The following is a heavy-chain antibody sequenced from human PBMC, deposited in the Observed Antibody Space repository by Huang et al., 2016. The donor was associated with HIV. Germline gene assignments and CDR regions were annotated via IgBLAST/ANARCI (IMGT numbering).Heavy chain of an antibody. CDR3: GSGTAY. V-gene: IGHV3-74*01. CDR2: IKSDGSST. D-gene: IGHD3-10*01. J-gene: IGHJ4*02. CDR1: GFTFSSYW. Sequence: EVQLVESGGGLVQPGGSLRLSCAASGFTFSSYWMHGVRQGPGKGLVWGSHIKSDGSSTSYADSVKGRFTISRDNAKNTLYLQMNSLRAEDTAVYYYGSGTAYWGQGTLVTVSS.